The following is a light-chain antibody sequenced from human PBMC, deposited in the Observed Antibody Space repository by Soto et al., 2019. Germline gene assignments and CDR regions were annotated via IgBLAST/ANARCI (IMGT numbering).Light chain of an antibody. CDR1: QSISSW. Sequence: DIQMTHSPSTLSASVLYIVTITFRASQSISSWLAWYQQKPGKAPKLLIYDASSLESGVPSRFSGSGSGTEITLTISSLQPDDFATYYCQKYNSYSINFGQGTRLEIK. CDR2: DAS. CDR3: QKYNSYSIN. J-gene: IGKJ5*01. V-gene: IGKV1-5*01.